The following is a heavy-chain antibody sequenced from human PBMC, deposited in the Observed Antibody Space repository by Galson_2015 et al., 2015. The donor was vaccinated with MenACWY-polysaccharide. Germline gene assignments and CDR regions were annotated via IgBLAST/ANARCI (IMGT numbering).Heavy chain of an antibody. CDR3: ARVTQRGGSFDY. J-gene: IGHJ4*02. D-gene: IGHD3-10*01. CDR1: GDSVSSNSAA. Sequence: CAISGDSVSSNSAAWNWIRQSPSRGLEWLGRTYYRSKWYNDYAVSVKSRITINPDTSKNQFSLQLNSMTPDDTAVYYCARVTQRGGSFDYWGQGTLVTVSS. V-gene: IGHV6-1*01. CDR2: TYYRSKWYN.